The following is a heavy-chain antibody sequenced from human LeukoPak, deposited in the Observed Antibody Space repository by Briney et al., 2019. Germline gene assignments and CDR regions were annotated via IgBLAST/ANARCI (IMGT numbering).Heavy chain of an antibody. CDR1: GFTFSSYA. V-gene: IGHV3-33*08. J-gene: IGHJ3*02. Sequence: PGRSLRLSYAASGFTFSSYAMHWVRQAPGKGLEWVAVIWYDGSNKYYADSVKGRFTISRDNSKNTLYLQMNSLRAEDTAVYYCARDGPLDAFDIWGQGTMVTVSS. CDR3: ARDGPLDAFDI. CDR2: IWYDGSNK.